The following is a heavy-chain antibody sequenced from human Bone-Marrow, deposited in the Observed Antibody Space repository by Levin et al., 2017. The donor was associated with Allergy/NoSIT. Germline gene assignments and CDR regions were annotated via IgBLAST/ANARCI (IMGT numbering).Heavy chain of an antibody. J-gene: IGHJ5*02. V-gene: IGHV3-48*03. D-gene: IGHD3-9*01. CDR3: AAWYYDIFTAA. CDR2: ISSSGTAT. CDR1: GFTFNTHE. Sequence: SCAASGFTFNTHEMNWVRQAPGKGLEWISLISSSGTATGYADSVKGRFTISRDNAKNSLYLQMNSLRPEDTAVYYCAAWYYDIFTAAWGQGTLVTVSS.